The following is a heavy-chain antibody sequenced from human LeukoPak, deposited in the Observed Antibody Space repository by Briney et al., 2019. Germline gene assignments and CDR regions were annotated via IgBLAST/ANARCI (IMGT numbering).Heavy chain of an antibody. D-gene: IGHD3-16*02. Sequence: ASVKVSCKASGYTFTSYDINWVRQATGQGLEWMGWMNPNSGNTGYAQKFQGRVTMTRNTSISTAYMELSSLRSEDTAVYYCARGLRVRVWGSYRLRSFAPWGQGTLVTVSS. CDR3: ARGLRVRVWGSYRLRSFAP. CDR1: GYTFTSYD. J-gene: IGHJ5*02. CDR2: MNPNSGNT. V-gene: IGHV1-8*01.